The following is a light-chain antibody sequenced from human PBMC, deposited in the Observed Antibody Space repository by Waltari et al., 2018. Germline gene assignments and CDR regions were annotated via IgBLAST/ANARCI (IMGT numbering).Light chain of an antibody. J-gene: IGLJ2*01. CDR1: SSDARGYNY. V-gene: IGLV2-14*01. CDR2: EVS. CDR3: SSYTSSSTLVV. Sequence: QSALTQHASASGSPGQSITISCTGPSSDARGYNYASRYQQHQGKAPKLMIYEVSNRPSGVSNRFSGSKSGNTASLTISGLQAEDEADYYCSSYTSSSTLVVFGGGTKLTVL.